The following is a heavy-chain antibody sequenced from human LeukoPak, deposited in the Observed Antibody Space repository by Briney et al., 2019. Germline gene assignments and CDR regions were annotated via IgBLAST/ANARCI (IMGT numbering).Heavy chain of an antibody. Sequence: GGSLRLSCPASGFPFSSYWMHWARQAPGKGLVWVSRITSDGSTTSYADSVKGRFTISRDNAKNTLYLQMNSLRVEDTAVYYCARGNSHAFDIWGQGTMVTVSS. CDR2: ITSDGSTT. J-gene: IGHJ3*02. V-gene: IGHV3-74*01. D-gene: IGHD3-10*01. CDR1: GFPFSSYW. CDR3: ARGNSHAFDI.